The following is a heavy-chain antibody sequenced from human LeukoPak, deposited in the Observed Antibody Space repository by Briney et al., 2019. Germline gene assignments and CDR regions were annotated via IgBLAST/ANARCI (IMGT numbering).Heavy chain of an antibody. V-gene: IGHV3-21*01. J-gene: IGHJ4*02. Sequence: PGGSLRLSCAASGFTFSSYSMTWVRQAPGKGLEWVSSISSSSSYIYYAHSVKGRFTISRDNAKDSLYLQMNSLRAEDTAVYYCARDGYSYGYYYFDYWGQGTLVTVSS. CDR3: ARDGYSYGYYYFDY. CDR2: ISSSSSYI. CDR1: GFTFSSYS. D-gene: IGHD5-18*01.